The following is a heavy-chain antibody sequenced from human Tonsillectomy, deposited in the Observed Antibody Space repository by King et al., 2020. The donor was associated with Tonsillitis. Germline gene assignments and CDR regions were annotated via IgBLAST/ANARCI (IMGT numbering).Heavy chain of an antibody. Sequence: VQLVESGGGFVQPGGSLRLSCASSGFTLSYHYMDCVRQAPGKGLEGVGRIRHKAYSYTTEYVASVKGRFTIPRDDSKSSLYLQMHSLKTEGTAVYYFARSWRFLEWVQPQEIFYYYYYMDVWGKGTTVTVSS. CDR3: ARSWRFLEWVQPQEIFYYYYYMDV. D-gene: IGHD3-3*01. CDR1: GFTLSYHY. CDR2: IRHKAYSYTT. V-gene: IGHV3-72*01. J-gene: IGHJ6*03.